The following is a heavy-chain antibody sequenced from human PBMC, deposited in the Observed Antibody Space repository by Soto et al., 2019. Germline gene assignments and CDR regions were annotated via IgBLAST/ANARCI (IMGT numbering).Heavy chain of an antibody. V-gene: IGHV4-59*01. Sequence: SETLSLTCTVSGGSISSYYWSWIRQPPGKGLEWIGYIYYSGSTNYNPSLKSRVTISVDTSKNQFSLKLSSVTAADTAVYYFARSFVWAYGMYVWGQGTTVTVS. CDR3: ARSFVWAYGMYV. CDR1: GGSISSYY. D-gene: IGHD3-16*01. CDR2: IYYSGST. J-gene: IGHJ6*02.